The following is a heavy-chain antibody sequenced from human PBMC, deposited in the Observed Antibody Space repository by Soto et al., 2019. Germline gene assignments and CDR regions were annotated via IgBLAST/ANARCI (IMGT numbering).Heavy chain of an antibody. J-gene: IGHJ5*02. Sequence: QVQLVESGGGVVQPGRSLRLSCAASGFTFTAYGMNWVRQAPGKGPEWVSIISYDGDYKYYADSVKGRFTVSRDTSKNTVYLQMNSLRREDTAVCYCAKSVKDSSGYSASWGQGTLVTVSS. CDR1: GFTFTAYG. CDR2: ISYDGDYK. CDR3: AKSVKDSSGYSAS. V-gene: IGHV3-30*18. D-gene: IGHD3-22*01.